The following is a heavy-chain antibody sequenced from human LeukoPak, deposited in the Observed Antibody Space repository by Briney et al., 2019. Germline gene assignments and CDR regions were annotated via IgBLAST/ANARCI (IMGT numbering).Heavy chain of an antibody. CDR2: ININGGRT. Sequence: GGSLRLSCSVSGFTFSSYTMHWVRQAPGKGLEYVSSININGGRTYYADSVKGRFTISRDNSKNTLYLQMSSLRAEDTAVYYCVKDKWIDHWGQGTLVTVSS. J-gene: IGHJ4*02. V-gene: IGHV3-64D*09. CDR3: VKDKWIDH. D-gene: IGHD2-8*01. CDR1: GFTFSSYT.